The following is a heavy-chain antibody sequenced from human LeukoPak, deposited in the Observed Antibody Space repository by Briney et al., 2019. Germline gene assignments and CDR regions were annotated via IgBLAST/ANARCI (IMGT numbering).Heavy chain of an antibody. CDR1: GGSISSYY. Sequence: SETLSLTCTVSGGSISSYYWSWIRQPPGKGLEWIGYIYYSGSTNYNPSLKSRVIISVDTSKNQFSLKLSSVTAADTAVYYCARVRGDSSSWYGNWFDPWGQGTLVTVSS. D-gene: IGHD6-13*01. CDR3: ARVRGDSSSWYGNWFDP. V-gene: IGHV4-59*01. CDR2: IYYSGST. J-gene: IGHJ5*02.